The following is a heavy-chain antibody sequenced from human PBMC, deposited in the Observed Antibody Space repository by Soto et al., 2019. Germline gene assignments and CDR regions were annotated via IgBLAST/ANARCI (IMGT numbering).Heavy chain of an antibody. J-gene: IGHJ5*02. Sequence: GGSLRLSCAASGFTFDDYAMHWVRQAPGKGLEWVSGISWNSGSIGYADSVKGRFTISRDNSKNSLSLQVNSLRAEDTAVYYCAKDRFRDYYDTSASWFDPWGQGTLVTVSS. V-gene: IGHV3-9*01. CDR2: ISWNSGSI. D-gene: IGHD3-22*01. CDR3: AKDRFRDYYDTSASWFDP. CDR1: GFTFDDYA.